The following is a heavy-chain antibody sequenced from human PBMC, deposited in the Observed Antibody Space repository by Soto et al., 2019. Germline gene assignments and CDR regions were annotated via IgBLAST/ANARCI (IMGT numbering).Heavy chain of an antibody. V-gene: IGHV1-8*01. CDR1: GYTFPSYD. D-gene: IGHD6-13*01. CDR2: MNPNSGNT. CDR3: ARERSAAGAGWFDL. J-gene: IGHJ5*02. Sequence: GAPMKVSRKAFGYTFPSYDINWVRQATGQGLEWMGWMNPNSGNTDYAQKFQGRVTMTRNTSISTAYMELSSLRSEDTAVYYCARERSAAGAGWFDLWG.